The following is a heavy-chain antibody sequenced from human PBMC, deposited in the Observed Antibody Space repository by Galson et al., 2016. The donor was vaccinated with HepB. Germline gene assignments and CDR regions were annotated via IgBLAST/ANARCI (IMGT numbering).Heavy chain of an antibody. CDR1: GYTFTSYA. Sequence: SVKVSCKASGYTFTSYAMNWVRQAPGQGLEWMGWINTNTGNPTYAQGFTGRFVFSLDTCVSTAYLQISSLKAEDTAVYYCARTYYGTYGMDVWGQGTTVTVSS. CDR3: ARTYYGTYGMDV. D-gene: IGHD3-10*01. J-gene: IGHJ6*02. CDR2: INTNTGNP. V-gene: IGHV7-4-1*02.